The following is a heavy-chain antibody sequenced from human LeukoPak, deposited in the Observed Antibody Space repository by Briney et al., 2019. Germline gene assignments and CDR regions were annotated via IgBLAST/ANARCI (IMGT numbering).Heavy chain of an antibody. V-gene: IGHV3-7*01. CDR3: VRHTRRSPGDY. CDR1: GFTFSSYW. J-gene: IGHJ4*02. Sequence: GGSLRLSCAASGFTFSSYWMTWVRQAPGKGLEWMANIRDDGSDKYYVDSVKGRFTISRVNAQNTLLLQMDSLRVEDTAVYYCVRHTRRSPGDYWGQGTLVTVST. D-gene: IGHD1-26*01. CDR2: IRDDGSDK.